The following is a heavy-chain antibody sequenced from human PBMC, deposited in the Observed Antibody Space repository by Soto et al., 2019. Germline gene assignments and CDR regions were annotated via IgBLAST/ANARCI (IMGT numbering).Heavy chain of an antibody. J-gene: IGHJ4*02. CDR2: IYPGDSDT. D-gene: IGHD1-26*01. V-gene: IGHV5-51*01. CDR3: ARYSGSYWHYLDF. Sequence: PGESLKISCKGSGYSFASHWVAWVRQMPEKGLEWIGTIYPGDSDTKYSSAFRGHVTISADTSVPTAYLQWRSLEATDSAIYYCARYSGSYWHYLDFWGQGTLVTVSS. CDR1: GYSFASHW.